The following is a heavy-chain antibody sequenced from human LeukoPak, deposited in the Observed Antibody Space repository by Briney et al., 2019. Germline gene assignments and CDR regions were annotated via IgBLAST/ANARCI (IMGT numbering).Heavy chain of an antibody. CDR1: GYTFTSYG. V-gene: IGHV1-18*01. Sequence: ASVKVSCKASGYTFTSYGISWVRQAPGQGLEWMGWISAYNGNTNYAQKLQGRVTMTTDTSTSTAYMELRSLRSDDTAVYYCAREIAMYDSSGFDYWGQGTLVTVSS. D-gene: IGHD3-22*01. CDR2: ISAYNGNT. J-gene: IGHJ4*02. CDR3: AREIAMYDSSGFDY.